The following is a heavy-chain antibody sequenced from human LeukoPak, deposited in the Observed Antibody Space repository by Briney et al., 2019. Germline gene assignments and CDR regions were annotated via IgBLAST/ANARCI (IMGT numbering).Heavy chain of an antibody. D-gene: IGHD2-15*01. CDR1: GGYITSTSYY. J-gene: IGHJ4*02. CDR2: IYYTGST. CDR3: ARGMGGTYCSGGSCYPYYFDY. V-gene: IGHV4-39*07. Sequence: PSETLSLTCTVSGGYITSTSYYWGWIRQPPGKGLEWIGSIYYTGSTYCSPSLKPRVTISVDTSKNQFSLKLSSVTAADTAVYYCARGMGGTYCSGGSCYPYYFDYWGQGTLVTVSS.